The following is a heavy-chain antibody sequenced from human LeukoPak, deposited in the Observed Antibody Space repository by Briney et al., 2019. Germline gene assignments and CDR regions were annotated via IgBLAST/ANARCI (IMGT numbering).Heavy chain of an antibody. D-gene: IGHD1-1*01. CDR1: GGTFSSYA. V-gene: IGHV1-69*05. CDR2: IIPIFGTA. CDR3: ARDPNYNWFDP. J-gene: IGHJ5*02. Sequence: ASVKVSCKASGGTFSSYAISWVRQAPGQGREWMGRIIPIFGTANYAQKFQGRVTITTDESTSTAYMELSSLRSEDTAVYYCARDPNYNWFDPWGQGTLVTVSS.